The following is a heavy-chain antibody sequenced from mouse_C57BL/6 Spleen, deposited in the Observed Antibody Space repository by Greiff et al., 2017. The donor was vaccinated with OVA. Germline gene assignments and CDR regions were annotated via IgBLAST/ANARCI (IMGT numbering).Heavy chain of an antibody. Sequence: VHLVESGAELVRPGTSVKMSCKASGYTFTNYWIGWAKQRPGHGLEWIGDIYPGGGYTNYNEKFKGKATLTADKSSSTAYMQFSSLTSEDSAIYYCARGGLRAMDYWGQGTSVTVSS. D-gene: IGHD2-4*01. CDR3: ARGGLRAMDY. V-gene: IGHV1-63*01. CDR1: GYTFTNYW. CDR2: IYPGGGYT. J-gene: IGHJ4*01.